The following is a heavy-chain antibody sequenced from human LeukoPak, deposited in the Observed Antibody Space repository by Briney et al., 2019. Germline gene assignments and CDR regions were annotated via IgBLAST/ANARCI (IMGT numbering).Heavy chain of an antibody. CDR3: ARDSGQLGKFYYYYGMDV. Sequence: KPGGSLRLSCAASGFTFSSHSMNWVRQAPGKGLEWVSSISSSSSYIYYADSVKGRFTISRDNAKNSLYLQMNSLRAEDTAVYYCARDSGQLGKFYYYYGMDVWGQGTTVTVSS. CDR2: ISSSSSYI. V-gene: IGHV3-21*01. J-gene: IGHJ6*02. D-gene: IGHD3-10*01. CDR1: GFTFSSHS.